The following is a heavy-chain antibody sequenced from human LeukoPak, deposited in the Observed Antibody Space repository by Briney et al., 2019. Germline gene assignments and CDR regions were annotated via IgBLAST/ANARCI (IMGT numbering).Heavy chain of an antibody. CDR2: IIPILGIA. CDR3: AREGSERDGSTLRGFDY. CDR1: GGTFSSYA. D-gene: IGHD1-26*01. J-gene: IGHJ4*02. V-gene: IGHV1-69*04. Sequence: ASVKVSCKASGGTFSSYAISWVRQAPGQGLEWMGRIIPILGIANYAQGFQGRVTITADKSTSTAYMELSSLRSEDTAVYYCAREGSERDGSTLRGFDYWGQGTLVTVSS.